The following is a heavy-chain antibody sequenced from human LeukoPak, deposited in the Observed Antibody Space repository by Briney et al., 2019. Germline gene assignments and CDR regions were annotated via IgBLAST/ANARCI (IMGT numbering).Heavy chain of an antibody. J-gene: IGHJ4*02. CDR3: VRGDNRDY. Sequence: GGSPRLSCAASGFSFSTSTMNWVRQAPGKGLEWISSIGKTSRDMYYADSVRGRFPISRDNAKNSLFLLMNSLRVEDTSVYYCVRGDNRDYWGQGTLVTVSS. D-gene: IGHD1-14*01. CDR1: GFSFSTST. CDR2: IGKTSRDM. V-gene: IGHV3-21*01.